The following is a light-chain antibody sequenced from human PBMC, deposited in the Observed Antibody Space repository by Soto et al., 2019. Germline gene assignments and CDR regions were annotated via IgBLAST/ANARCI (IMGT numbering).Light chain of an antibody. CDR2: LAS. J-gene: IGKJ2*01. CDR1: QGINSY. V-gene: IGKV1-27*01. CDR3: QKCDSAPYT. Sequence: DMQMTQSPSSLSASVGDRVTITCRTSQGINSYLAWYQQKPGKVPKLLIYLASTLQSGVPSRFSGSGSGRDFTLTISSLQPEDVATYYCQKCDSAPYTFGQGTKL.